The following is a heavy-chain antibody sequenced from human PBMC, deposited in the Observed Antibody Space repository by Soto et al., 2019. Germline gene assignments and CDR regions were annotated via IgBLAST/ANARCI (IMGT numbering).Heavy chain of an antibody. V-gene: IGHV3-13*04. J-gene: IGHJ4*02. CDR1: GFTFSRYD. CDR3: VRARGGEYFGEQLS. D-gene: IGHD3-10*01. Sequence: EVQLVESRGGLVQPGGSLRLSCAASGFTFSRYDMYWVRQATGKGLEWVSAIGTAADTYYPASVQGRFIISRENAKNSLYLQMNSLRAGDTAVYYCVRARGGEYFGEQLSWGQGTLVTVSS. CDR2: IGTAADT.